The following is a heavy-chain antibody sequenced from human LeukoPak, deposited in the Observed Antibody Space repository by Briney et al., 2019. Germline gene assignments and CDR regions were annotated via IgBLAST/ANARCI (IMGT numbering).Heavy chain of an antibody. Sequence: PGGSLRLSCAASGFTFSSYGMHWVRQAPGKGLEWVAFIRYDGSNKYYADSVKGRFTISRDNSKNTLYLQMNSLRAEDTAVYYCAKDSEGFWSGYYDYYYYMDVWGKGTTVTVSS. CDR3: AKDSEGFWSGYYDYYYYMDV. CDR1: GFTFSSYG. D-gene: IGHD3-3*01. J-gene: IGHJ6*03. V-gene: IGHV3-30*02. CDR2: IRYDGSNK.